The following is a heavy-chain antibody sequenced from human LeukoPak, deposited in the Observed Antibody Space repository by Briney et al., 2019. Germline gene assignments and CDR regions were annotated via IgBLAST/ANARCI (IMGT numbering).Heavy chain of an antibody. CDR2: IKQDGSEK. J-gene: IGHJ4*02. D-gene: IGHD2-15*01. Sequence: GGSLRLSCAASGFTFSSYWMSWVRQAPGKGLEWVANIKQDGSEKYYVDSVKGRFTISRDNAKNSLYLQMNSLRAEDTAVYYCAKGGGSSCYSPSDYWGQGTLVTVSS. CDR1: GFTFSSYW. CDR3: AKGGGSSCYSPSDY. V-gene: IGHV3-7*01.